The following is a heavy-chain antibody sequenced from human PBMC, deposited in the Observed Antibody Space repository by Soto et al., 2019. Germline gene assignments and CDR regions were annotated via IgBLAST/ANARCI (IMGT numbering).Heavy chain of an antibody. CDR3: ARHDTTDYQSDPNFYRAY. D-gene: IGHD3-3*01. V-gene: IGHV5-51*01. Sequence: GESLKISCEGSGYSFRNYWIGWVRQVPGTGLEWVGIIYPGDSDTIYNPSFQGHVIISADKSISTAYLQWSSLKASDTAISYCARHDTTDYQSDPNFYRAYWRQGAQLTGSS. CDR2: IYPGDSDT. CDR1: GYSFRNYW. J-gene: IGHJ4*02.